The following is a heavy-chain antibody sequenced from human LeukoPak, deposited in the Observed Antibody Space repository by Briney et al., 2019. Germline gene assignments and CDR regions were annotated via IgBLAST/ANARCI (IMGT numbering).Heavy chain of an antibody. CDR3: AREVVAATHFDY. CDR1: DNSISGGVYS. V-gene: IGHV4-30-2*01. D-gene: IGHD2-15*01. Sequence: SETLSLTCAVSDNSISGGVYSWNWIRQPPGKGLEWIGCIYQSGSTYYNPSLKSRVIISIDRSKNQFSLKLSSMTAADTAVYYCAREVVAATHFDYWGQGNLVTVSS. J-gene: IGHJ4*02. CDR2: IYQSGST.